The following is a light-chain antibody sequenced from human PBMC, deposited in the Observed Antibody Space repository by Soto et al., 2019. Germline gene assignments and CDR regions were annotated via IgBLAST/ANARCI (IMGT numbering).Light chain of an antibody. V-gene: IGLV2-11*01. Sequence: QSFLTQPASVSGSPGQSITISCTGTYSDVGTYNRVSWYQQSPGKAPKLMIYDVNKRPSGVPDRFSGSKSGNTASLTISGLQADDEADYYCCSYVGTYTYVFGTGTKVTVL. CDR2: DVN. J-gene: IGLJ1*01. CDR1: YSDVGTYNR. CDR3: CSYVGTYTYV.